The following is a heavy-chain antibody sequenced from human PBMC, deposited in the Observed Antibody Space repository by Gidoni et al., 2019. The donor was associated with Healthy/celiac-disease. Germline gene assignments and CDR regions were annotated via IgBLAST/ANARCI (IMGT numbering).Heavy chain of an antibody. D-gene: IGHD6-19*01. V-gene: IGHV4-34*01. CDR3: ARGYSSGGYREFFDY. CDR2: INHSGST. CDR1: GGSFSGYY. J-gene: IGHJ4*02. Sequence: QVQLQQWGAGLLKPSETLSLTCAVYGGSFSGYYWSWIRQPPGKGLEWIGEINHSGSTNYNPSLKSRVTISVDTSKNQFSLKLSSVTAADTAVYYCARGYSSGGYREFFDYGGQGTLVTVSS.